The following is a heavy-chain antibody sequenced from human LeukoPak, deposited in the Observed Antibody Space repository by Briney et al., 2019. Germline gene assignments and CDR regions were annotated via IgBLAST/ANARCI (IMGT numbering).Heavy chain of an antibody. CDR2: IKLDGSEQ. J-gene: IGHJ3*01. V-gene: IGHV3-7*01. CDR1: GFTFSYHW. D-gene: IGHD1-26*01. Sequence: PGGSLRLSCAASGFTFSYHWMAWVRQAPGKGLEWVASIKLDGSEQYYLDSVKGRFAISRDNAKNLMNLQMNILRAEDTAIYYCARDCGIMNAFDVWGQGTAVTVSS. CDR3: ARDCGIMNAFDV.